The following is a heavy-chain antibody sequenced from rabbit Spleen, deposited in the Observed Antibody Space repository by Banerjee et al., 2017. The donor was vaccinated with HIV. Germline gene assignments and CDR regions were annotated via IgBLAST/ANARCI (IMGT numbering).Heavy chain of an antibody. CDR1: RFDFNSGG. D-gene: IGHD1-1*01. Sequence: QEHLVESGGGLVQPGGSLTLSCKASRFDFNSGGVSWVRQAPGKGLEWIGYIDPVFGSTYYATWVNGRFTISSHNAQNTVDLQMNSLTAADTATYFCARDLDDVIGWNFGWWGPGTLVTVS. CDR3: ARDLDDVIGWNFGW. J-gene: IGHJ4*01. CDR2: IDPVFGST. V-gene: IGHV1S47*01.